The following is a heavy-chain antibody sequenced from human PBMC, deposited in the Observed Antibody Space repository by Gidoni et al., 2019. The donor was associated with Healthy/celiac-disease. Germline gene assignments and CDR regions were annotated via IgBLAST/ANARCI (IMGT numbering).Heavy chain of an antibody. V-gene: IGHV1-46*01. CDR1: FTSYY. D-gene: IGHD3-3*01. Sequence: FTSYYMHWVRQAPGQGLEWMGIINPSGGSTSYAQKFQGRVTMTRDTSTSTVYMELSSLRSEDTAVYYCAREEVWSGYLWGQGTLVTVSS. CDR2: INPSGGST. CDR3: AREEVWSGYL. J-gene: IGHJ4*02.